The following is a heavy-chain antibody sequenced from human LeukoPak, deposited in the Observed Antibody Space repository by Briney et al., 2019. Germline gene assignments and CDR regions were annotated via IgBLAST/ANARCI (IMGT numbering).Heavy chain of an antibody. J-gene: IGHJ4*02. D-gene: IGHD3/OR15-3a*01. V-gene: IGHV3-23*01. Sequence: GGSLRLSCAASGFTFSSYSMNWVRQAPGKGLEWVSSISGRGDITYYADSLKGRFTISRDNSKNTLYLQMNSLRAEDTALYYFARFHDFWRWGQGTLVTVSS. CDR3: ARFHDFWR. CDR2: ISGRGDIT. CDR1: GFTFSSYS.